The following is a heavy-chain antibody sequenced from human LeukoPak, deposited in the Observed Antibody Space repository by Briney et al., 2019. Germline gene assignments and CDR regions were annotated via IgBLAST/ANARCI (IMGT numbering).Heavy chain of an antibody. CDR2: IYYSGRT. Sequence: PSETLSLTCTVSGGSISSSSYYWGWIRQPPGKGLEWIGSIYYSGRTYYNPSLKSRVTISVDTSKNQFSLKLSSVTAADTAVYYCARSVTMVRGVISPTLTYMDVWGKGTTVTVSS. CDR3: ARSVTMVRGVISPTLTYMDV. CDR1: GGSISSSSYY. V-gene: IGHV4-39*07. J-gene: IGHJ6*03. D-gene: IGHD3-10*01.